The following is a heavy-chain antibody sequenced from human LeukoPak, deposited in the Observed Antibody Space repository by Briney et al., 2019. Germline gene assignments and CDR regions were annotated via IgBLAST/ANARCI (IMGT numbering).Heavy chain of an antibody. J-gene: IGHJ4*02. CDR3: AIDSRGYYSIDY. Sequence: SETLSLTCTVSGYSMSRGYTWAWIRPPPGKGLEGSGSLYHSGTTYYKPSLKSRVTISVDMYENQFSLKLSSVTAADTAVYYCAIDSRGYYSIDYWGQGTVVTVSS. D-gene: IGHD3-22*01. CDR2: LYHSGTT. V-gene: IGHV4-38-2*02. CDR1: GYSMSRGYT.